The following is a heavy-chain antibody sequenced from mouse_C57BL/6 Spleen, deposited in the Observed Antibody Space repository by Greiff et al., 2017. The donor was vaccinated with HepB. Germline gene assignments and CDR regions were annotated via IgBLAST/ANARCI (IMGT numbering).Heavy chain of an antibody. CDR2: IYPGSGNT. D-gene: IGHD2-4*01. V-gene: IGHV1-76*01. Sequence: VQLQQSGAELVRPGASVKLSCKASGYTFTDYYINWVKQRPGQGLEWIARIYPGSGNTYYNEKFKGKATLPAEKSSSTAYMQLSSLTSEDSAVYFWARQRVYDYEGFAYWGQGTLVTVSA. CDR3: ARQRVYDYEGFAY. J-gene: IGHJ3*01. CDR1: GYTFTDYY.